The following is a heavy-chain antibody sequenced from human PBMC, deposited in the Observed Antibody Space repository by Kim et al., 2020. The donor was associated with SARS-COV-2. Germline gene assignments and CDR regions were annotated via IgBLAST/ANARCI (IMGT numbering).Heavy chain of an antibody. CDR1: GFTLSTYD. CDR2: IGTAGDT. D-gene: IGHD3-10*01. CDR3: ARAMVRGVIIGAYDM. V-gene: IGHV3-13*01. J-gene: IGHJ3*02. Sequence: GGSLRLSCAASGFTLSTYDMHWVRQATGKRPEWVSGIGTAGDTYYPGSVKSRFTISRENAKNSLYLQMNSLRAGDTAVYYCARAMVRGVIIGAYDMWVQGTMVTDSS.